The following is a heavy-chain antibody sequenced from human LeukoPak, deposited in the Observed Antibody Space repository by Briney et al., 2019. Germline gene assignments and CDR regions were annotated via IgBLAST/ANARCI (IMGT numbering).Heavy chain of an antibody. CDR2: ISWNSGSI. CDR3: AREGYVEYSSSTHDY. J-gene: IGHJ4*02. D-gene: IGHD6-6*01. Sequence: GGSLRLSCAASGFTFDDYAMHWVRQAPGKGLEWVSGISWNSGSIGHADSVKGRFTISRDNAKNSLYLQMNSLRAEDTAVYYCAREGYVEYSSSTHDYWGQGTLVTVSS. V-gene: IGHV3-9*01. CDR1: GFTFDDYA.